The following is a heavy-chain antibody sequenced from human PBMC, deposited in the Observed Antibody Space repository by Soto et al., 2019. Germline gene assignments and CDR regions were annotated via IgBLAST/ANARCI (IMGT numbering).Heavy chain of an antibody. CDR1: GFTFSSYG. CDR3: ARDTARAMVRIYYGMDV. CDR2: IWYDGSNK. V-gene: IGHV3-33*01. J-gene: IGHJ6*04. D-gene: IGHD3-10*01. Sequence: QVQLVESGGGVVQPGRFLRLSCAASGFTFSSYGMHWVRQAPGKGLEWVAVIWYDGSNKYYADSVKGRFTISRDNSKNTLYLQMNRLRAEDTAVYYCARDTARAMVRIYYGMDVWGEGTTVTVSS.